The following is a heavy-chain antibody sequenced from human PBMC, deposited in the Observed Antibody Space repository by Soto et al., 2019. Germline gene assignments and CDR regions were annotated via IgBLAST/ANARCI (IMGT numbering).Heavy chain of an antibody. Sequence: SETLSLTCGVYGGSFSGYQWNWIRQSPGQGLEWIGEINHSGTTKYNPSLEGRINLSVDTSKKQFSLKMFSVTAADTAIYYCARGWRFDPWGQGTQVTVSS. V-gene: IGHV4-34*01. CDR2: INHSGTT. CDR1: GGSFSGYQ. CDR3: ARGWRFDP. J-gene: IGHJ5*02. D-gene: IGHD1-1*01.